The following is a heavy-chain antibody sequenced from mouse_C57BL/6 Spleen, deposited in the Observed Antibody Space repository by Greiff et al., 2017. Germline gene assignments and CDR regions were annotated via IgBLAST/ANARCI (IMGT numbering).Heavy chain of an antibody. CDR3: ARVDDGCYIYAMGG. J-gene: IGHJ4*01. Sequence: VQLVQSGAELVKPGASVKLSCKASGYTFTEYTIHWVKQRSGQGLEWIGDIYPGSGYTNYNEKFKGKATLTADKASSTAYMPYSSLTSEDSAIYYCARVDDGCYIYAMGGWGQGATVTV. D-gene: IGHD2-3*01. V-gene: IGHV1-63*01. CDR2: IYPGSGYT. CDR1: GYTFTEYT.